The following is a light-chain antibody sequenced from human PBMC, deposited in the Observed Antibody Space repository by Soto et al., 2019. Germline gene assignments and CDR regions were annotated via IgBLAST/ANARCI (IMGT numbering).Light chain of an antibody. V-gene: IGKV1-5*03. CDR1: QSISRQ. J-gene: IGKJ1*01. CDR2: QAS. CDR3: LQDQSYWT. Sequence: DIQMTQSPSTLSASVGDRVSITCRASQSISRQLAWYQQKPGKAPNLLIYQASNLETGVPSRFTCSGSGTEFTLTISSLQPDDLATYYCLQDQSYWTFGHGTKVEVK.